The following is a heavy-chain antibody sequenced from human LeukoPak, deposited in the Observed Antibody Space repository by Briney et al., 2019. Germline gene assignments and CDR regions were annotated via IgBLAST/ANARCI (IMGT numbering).Heavy chain of an antibody. CDR3: AKDDDWGRYKH. Sequence: GGSLRLSCAASGFTFSGYAMSWVRQAPGKGLEWVSGISPSGGITYYTDSVKGRFTISRDNSKNTQSLQMNSLRAEDTAVYYCAKDDDWGRYKHWGQGTLVTVSS. CDR2: ISPSGGIT. V-gene: IGHV3-23*01. CDR1: GFTFSGYA. J-gene: IGHJ1*01. D-gene: IGHD3-16*01.